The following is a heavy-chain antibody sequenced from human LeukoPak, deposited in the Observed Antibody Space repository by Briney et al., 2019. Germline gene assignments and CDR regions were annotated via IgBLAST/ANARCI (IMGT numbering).Heavy chain of an antibody. V-gene: IGHV1-46*01. CDR1: GYTFTSYG. Sequence: ASVKVSCKAYGYTFTSYGISCVRQDPGQGLEWMGIINPSGGSTSYAQKFQGRVTMTEDTSTDTAYMELSSLRSEDTAVYYCATGSVVVPAALDYWGQGTLVTVSS. J-gene: IGHJ4*02. CDR3: ATGSVVVPAALDY. CDR2: INPSGGST. D-gene: IGHD2-2*01.